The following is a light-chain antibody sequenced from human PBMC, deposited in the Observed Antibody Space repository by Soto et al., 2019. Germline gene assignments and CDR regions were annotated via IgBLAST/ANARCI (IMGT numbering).Light chain of an antibody. CDR1: SSDVGGYNY. Sequence: QSALTQPASVSGSPGQSITISCTGTSSDVGGYNYVSWYQQYPGKAPKLMIYDVTTRPSGVSNRFSGSKSDNTASLTISGLQAEDEADYYCASYTSISTLDYGVFGGGTKLTVL. CDR3: ASYTSISTLDYGV. CDR2: DVT. V-gene: IGLV2-14*01. J-gene: IGLJ3*02.